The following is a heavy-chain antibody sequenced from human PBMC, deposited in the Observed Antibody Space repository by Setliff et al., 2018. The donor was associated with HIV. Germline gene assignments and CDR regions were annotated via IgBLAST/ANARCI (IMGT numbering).Heavy chain of an antibody. V-gene: IGHV3-20*04. D-gene: IGHD1-1*01. CDR1: GFTFNDYG. Sequence: AGGSLRLSCAASGFTFNDYGMNWVRPTPAKGLGWVAGCGWHCGRTGYAESVKGRFVISRDNTKTSLHLNTLGPEDTAVYYCASARIPTGGTSTSLDFWGQGALVAVSS. J-gene: IGHJ4*02. CDR3: ASARIPTGGTSTSLDF. CDR2: CGWHCGRT.